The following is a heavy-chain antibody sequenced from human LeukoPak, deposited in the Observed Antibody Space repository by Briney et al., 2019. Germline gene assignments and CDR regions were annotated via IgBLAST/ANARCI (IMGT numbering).Heavy chain of an antibody. CDR3: ARGRASNYYDSSGPYYYYMDV. CDR2: ISAYNGNT. V-gene: IGHV1-18*01. CDR1: GYTFISYG. Sequence: ASVKVSCKASGYTFISYGISWVRQAPGQGLEGMGWISAYNGNTNYAQKLQGRVTMTTDTSTSTAYMELRSLRSDDTAVYYCARGRASNYYDSSGPYYYYMDVWGKGTTVTVSS. D-gene: IGHD3-22*01. J-gene: IGHJ6*03.